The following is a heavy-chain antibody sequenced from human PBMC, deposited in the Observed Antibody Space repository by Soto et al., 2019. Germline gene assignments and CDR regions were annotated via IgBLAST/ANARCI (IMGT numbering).Heavy chain of an antibody. Sequence: ASVKVSCKASGYTFTSYDINWVRQATGQGLEWMGWINAGNGNTKYSQKFQGRVTITRDTSASTAYMELSSLRSEDTAVYYCARTSGYYFYDCWGQGTPVTVSS. CDR3: ARTSGYYFYDC. J-gene: IGHJ4*02. D-gene: IGHD3-3*01. V-gene: IGHV1-3*01. CDR1: GYTFTSYD. CDR2: INAGNGNT.